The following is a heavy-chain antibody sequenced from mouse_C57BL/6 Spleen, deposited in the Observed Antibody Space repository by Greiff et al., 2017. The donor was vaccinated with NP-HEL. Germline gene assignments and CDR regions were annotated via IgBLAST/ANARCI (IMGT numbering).Heavy chain of an antibody. CDR2: IYPGDGDT. V-gene: IGHV1-80*01. J-gene: IGHJ2*01. CDR3: GRAFYGCFDY. Sequence: QVQLQQSGAELVKPGASVKISCKASGYAFSSYWMNWVKQRPGKGLEWIGQIYPGDGDTNYNGQFKGKATLTADKSSSTAYMQLSSLTSEDSAVYFCGRAFYGCFDYWGQGTTLTVSS. CDR1: GYAFSSYW. D-gene: IGHD1-1*01.